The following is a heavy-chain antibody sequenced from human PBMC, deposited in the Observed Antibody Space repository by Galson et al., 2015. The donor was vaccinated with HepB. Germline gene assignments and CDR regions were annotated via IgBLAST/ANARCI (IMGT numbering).Heavy chain of an antibody. D-gene: IGHD1-26*01. Sequence: QSGAEVKKPGESLRPSCKGSGYSFTSYWISRVRQMPGQGLERMRRMDTSDSYTNNSPSFQGHITISADKSISTAYLQWSSLKASDTAMYYCAIEAAAWEGGDYFDYWGQGTLVTVSS. CDR3: AIEAAAWEGGDYFDY. CDR2: MDTSDSYT. V-gene: IGHV5-10-1*01. J-gene: IGHJ4*02. CDR1: GYSFTSYW.